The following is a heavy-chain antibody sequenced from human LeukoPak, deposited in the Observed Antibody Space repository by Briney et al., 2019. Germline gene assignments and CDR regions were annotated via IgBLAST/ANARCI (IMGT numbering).Heavy chain of an antibody. CDR2: LSSNGEIK. J-gene: IGHJ4*02. V-gene: IGHV3-64*04. CDR3: AREDIRLDYFDY. D-gene: IGHD6-19*01. Sequence: AGGSLRLSCSASGFTITSYAMHWVRQAPGKGLEYVSALSSNGEIKFYADSVKGRFTISRDSSKNTLDLQMSSLRAEDTAVYYCAREDIRLDYFDYWGQGTLVTVSS. CDR1: GFTITSYA.